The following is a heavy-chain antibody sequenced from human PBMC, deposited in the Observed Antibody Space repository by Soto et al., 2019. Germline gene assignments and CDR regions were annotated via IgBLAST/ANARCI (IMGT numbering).Heavy chain of an antibody. CDR3: ARVPVVAAFQSWFDP. J-gene: IGHJ5*02. D-gene: IGHD2-15*01. CDR1: GGTFSSYA. Sequence: GASVKVSCKASGGTFSSYAISWVRQAPGQGLEWMGGIIPIFGTANYAQKFQGRVTITADESTSTAYMELSSLRSEDTAVYYCARVPVVAAFQSWFDPWGQGTLVTVSS. V-gene: IGHV1-69*13. CDR2: IIPIFGTA.